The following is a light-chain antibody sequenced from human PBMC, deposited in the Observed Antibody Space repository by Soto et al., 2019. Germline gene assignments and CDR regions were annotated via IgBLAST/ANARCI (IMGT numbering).Light chain of an antibody. CDR1: SSDVGGYKF. V-gene: IGLV2-14*01. CDR2: EVV. J-gene: IGLJ2*01. Sequence: QSVLTQPASVSGSPGQSITLSCTGTSSDVGGYKFVSWYQHHPGKAPKLMIYEVVNRPSGISNRFSGSKSGNTASLTISGLQAEDEADYYCSSYTGTSSYVLFGGGTKLTVL. CDR3: SSYTGTSSYVL.